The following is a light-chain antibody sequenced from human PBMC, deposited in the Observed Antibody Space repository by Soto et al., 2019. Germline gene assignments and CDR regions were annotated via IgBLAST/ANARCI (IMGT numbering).Light chain of an antibody. V-gene: IGLV2-14*01. CDR2: DVT. Sequence: QSVLTQPASVSGSPGQSVTIACTGTSSDVGGYDYVAWYQHHPGKDPQLVIYDVTYRPSGVSDRFSGSKSANTASLTISGRQAEEEADYYCSSYTSSSTYVFGTGTKLTVL. CDR1: SSDVGGYDY. J-gene: IGLJ1*01. CDR3: SSYTSSSTYV.